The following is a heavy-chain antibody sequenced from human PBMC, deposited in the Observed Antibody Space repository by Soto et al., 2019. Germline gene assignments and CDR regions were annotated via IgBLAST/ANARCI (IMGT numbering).Heavy chain of an antibody. CDR3: VSQRTTVPTQAYFDY. Sequence: SETLSLTCTVSGGSVTNSSYYWGWIRQSPGRGLEWIGSVYYRGRSYSKSSVKSRVTISVDTSKNRFSLSLNSVTASDTAVYFCVSQRTTVPTQAYFDYWGPGALVTAPQ. CDR2: VYYRGRS. D-gene: IGHD4-17*01. J-gene: IGHJ4*02. V-gene: IGHV4-39*01. CDR1: GGSVTNSSYY.